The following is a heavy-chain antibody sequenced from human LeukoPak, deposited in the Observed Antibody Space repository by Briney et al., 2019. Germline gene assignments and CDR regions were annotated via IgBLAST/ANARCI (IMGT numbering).Heavy chain of an antibody. CDR2: INPNSGGT. CDR3: ARGSYDSSDFEYFHH. J-gene: IGHJ1*01. D-gene: IGHD3-22*01. Sequence: ASMTVSCKASGYTFTGNYMHWVRQAPGQGLEWMGWINPNSGGTNYAQKFQGRVTITRDTSIGTAYMELNRLRSDDTAVYYCARGSYDSSDFEYFHHWGQGTLVTVSS. CDR1: GYTFTGNY. V-gene: IGHV1-2*02.